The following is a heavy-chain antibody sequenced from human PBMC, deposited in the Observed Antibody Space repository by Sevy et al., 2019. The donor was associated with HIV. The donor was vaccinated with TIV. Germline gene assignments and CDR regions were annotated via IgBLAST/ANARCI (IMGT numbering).Heavy chain of an antibody. Sequence: ASVKVSCKVPGYTLSEVSIHWVRQAPAKGLEWMGGFVPDDGEIVYAQKFQGRVTVAEDTLTDTAYLEVTNLRSEDTATYFCVIGDTPRLTGSGTRLKDQSLNYFHFWGQGTLVTVSS. CDR1: GYTLSEVS. D-gene: IGHD2-2*01. V-gene: IGHV1-24*01. CDR2: FVPDDGEI. J-gene: IGHJ4*02. CDR3: VIGDTPRLTGSGTRLKDQSLNYFHF.